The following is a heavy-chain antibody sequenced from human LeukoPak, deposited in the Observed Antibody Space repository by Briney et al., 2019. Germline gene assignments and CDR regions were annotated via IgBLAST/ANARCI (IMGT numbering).Heavy chain of an antibody. D-gene: IGHD3-10*01. V-gene: IGHV1-46*01. Sequence: ASVKVSCKASGYTFTSYYMHWVRQAPGQGLEWMGIINPSGGSTSYAQKFLGRVTMTRDTSTSTVYMELSSLRSEDTAVYYCARDLGPGLLWFGETPTNYYYGMDVWGQGTTVTVSS. J-gene: IGHJ6*02. CDR2: INPSGGST. CDR3: ARDLGPGLLWFGETPTNYYYGMDV. CDR1: GYTFTSYY.